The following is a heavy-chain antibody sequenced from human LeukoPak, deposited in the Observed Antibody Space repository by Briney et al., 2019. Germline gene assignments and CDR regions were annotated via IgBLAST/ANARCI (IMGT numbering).Heavy chain of an antibody. D-gene: IGHD3-16*01. J-gene: IGHJ4*02. CDR1: GFTFSSYG. Sequence: GGSLRLSCAASGFTFSSYGMHWVRQAPGKGLEWVAVISYDGSNKYYADPVKGRFTISRDNSKNTLYLQMNSLRAEDTAVYYCAKATWGEIDYWGQGTLVTVSS. CDR2: ISYDGSNK. V-gene: IGHV3-30*18. CDR3: AKATWGEIDY.